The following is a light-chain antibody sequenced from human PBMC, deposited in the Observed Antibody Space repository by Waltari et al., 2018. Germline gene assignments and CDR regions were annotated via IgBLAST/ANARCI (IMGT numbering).Light chain of an antibody. J-gene: IGKJ5*01. CDR3: QQYNRWPPIT. V-gene: IGKV3-15*01. Sequence: EIVMTQSPATRSVSPGETATLSCRASQSVSSNVAWYQKKPGQAPRLLIYDASTRATSIPARFRGSGSGTEFTLTISSLQSEDFAVYYCQQYNRWPPITFGQGTRLEIK. CDR1: QSVSSN. CDR2: DAS.